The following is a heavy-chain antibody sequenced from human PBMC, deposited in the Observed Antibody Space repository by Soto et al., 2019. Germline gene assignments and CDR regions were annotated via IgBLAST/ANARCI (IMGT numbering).Heavy chain of an antibody. CDR3: AKERRALTTVVTPPRDY. J-gene: IGHJ4*02. V-gene: IGHV3-23*01. CDR2: ISGSGGST. CDR1: GFTFSSYA. D-gene: IGHD4-17*01. Sequence: GGSLRLSCAASGFTFSSYAMSWVRQAPGKGLEWVSAISGSGGSTYYADSVKGRFTISRDNSKNTLYLQMNSLRAEDTAVYYCAKERRALTTVVTPPRDYWGQGTLVTVSS.